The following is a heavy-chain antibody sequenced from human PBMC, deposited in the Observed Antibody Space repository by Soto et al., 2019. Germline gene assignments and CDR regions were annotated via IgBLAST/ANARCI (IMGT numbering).Heavy chain of an antibody. CDR3: ARDHPHSYGVYYFDY. V-gene: IGHV4-59*02. J-gene: IGHJ4*02. CDR1: GGSVXGYH. Sequence: SETLSLTCNVSGGSVXGYHWSWIRQPPGKGLEWIGYVNNNGSTHYNPSLQNRVTISIDTSKNQVSLKVNSVTAADTAVYYCARDHPHSYGVYYFDYWGQGTPVTVSS. CDR2: VNNNGST. D-gene: IGHD5-18*01.